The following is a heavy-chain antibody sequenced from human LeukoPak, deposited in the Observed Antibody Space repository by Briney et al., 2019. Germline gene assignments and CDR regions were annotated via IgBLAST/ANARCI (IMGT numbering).Heavy chain of an antibody. J-gene: IGHJ4*02. CDR3: ARVIRGYSDY. CDR1: GFTFSSYA. CDR2: ISYDGSNK. V-gene: IGHV3-30*04. Sequence: PGGSLRLSCAASGFTFSSYAMHWVRQAPGKGLEWVAVISYDGSNKYYADSVKGRFTISRDNSKNTLYLQMNSLRAEDTAVYYCARVIRGYSDYWGQGTLVSVSS. D-gene: IGHD6-13*01.